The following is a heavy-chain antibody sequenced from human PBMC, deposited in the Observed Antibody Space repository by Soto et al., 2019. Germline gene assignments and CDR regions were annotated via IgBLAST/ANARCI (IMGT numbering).Heavy chain of an antibody. J-gene: IGHJ5*02. CDR1: GYTFTAQD. D-gene: IGHD6-19*01. CDR3: AKGDSSWVSWFDP. CDR2: INPTTGAT. Sequence: QAQLVKSGAEVKKPGASVKVSCQASGYTFTAQDLHWVRKAPGEGLEWMGWINPTTGATRYAQKFQGRVTMTRDTSMSTAYLEVRSLRPDDTAVYYCAKGDSSWVSWFDPWGQGTLVTVSS. V-gene: IGHV1-2*02.